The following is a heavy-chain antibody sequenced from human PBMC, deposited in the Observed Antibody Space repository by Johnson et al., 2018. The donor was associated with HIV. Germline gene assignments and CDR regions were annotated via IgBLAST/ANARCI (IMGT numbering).Heavy chain of an antibody. J-gene: IGHJ3*02. CDR3: TRGHEWPNFFEI. Sequence: VQLVESGGGLVQPGGSLRLSCAASGFTFSSYWMSWVRQAPGKGLEWVANIKQDGSEKYYVDSVKGRFTISRDNSKNTLYLQMNSLKIDDTAVYYCTRGHEWPNFFEIWGQGTVVTVSS. CDR1: GFTFSSYW. V-gene: IGHV3-7*03. CDR2: IKQDGSEK. D-gene: IGHD3-3*01.